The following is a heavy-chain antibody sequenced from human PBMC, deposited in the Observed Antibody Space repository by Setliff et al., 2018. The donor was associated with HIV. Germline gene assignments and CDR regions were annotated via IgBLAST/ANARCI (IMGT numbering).Heavy chain of an antibody. CDR2: INPGDSDI. Sequence: GESLKISCKASGYSFTSYWLGWVRQMPGKGLEWMGIINPGDSDIRYSPSFRGQVTISVDKSINPAYLQWSSLKASDTAMYYCASSITVAGGRSFYYYAMDVWGQGTTVTVSS. V-gene: IGHV5-51*01. CDR1: GYSFTSYW. D-gene: IGHD1-20*01. J-gene: IGHJ6*02. CDR3: ASSITVAGGRSFYYYAMDV.